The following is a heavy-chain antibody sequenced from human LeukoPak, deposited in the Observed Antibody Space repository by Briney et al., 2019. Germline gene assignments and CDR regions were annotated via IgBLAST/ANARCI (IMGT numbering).Heavy chain of an antibody. V-gene: IGHV3-23*01. D-gene: IGHD2-15*01. CDR3: AKAPVTTCRGAFCYPFDY. Sequence: GGSLRLSCAASGFTFSSYSMNWVRQAPGKGLEWVSAISDTGNTYHADSVKGRFTISRDSSKNTLFLQMNRLRPEDAAVYYCAKAPVTTCRGAFCYPFDYWGLGTLVTVSS. CDR1: GFTFSSYS. J-gene: IGHJ4*02. CDR2: ISDTGNT.